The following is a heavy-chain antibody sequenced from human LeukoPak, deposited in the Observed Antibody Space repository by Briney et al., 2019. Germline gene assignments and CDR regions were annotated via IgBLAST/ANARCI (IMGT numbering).Heavy chain of an antibody. J-gene: IGHJ3*02. D-gene: IGHD6-13*01. V-gene: IGHV5-51*01. CDR1: GYSFTSYW. CDR2: IYPGDSDT. Sequence: GESLKISCKGSGYSFTSYWICWVRQMPGKGLEWMGIIYPGDSDTRYSPSFQGQVTISTDKSISTAYLQWSSLKASDTAMYYCARQQLVQGDAFDIWGQGTMVTVSS. CDR3: ARQQLVQGDAFDI.